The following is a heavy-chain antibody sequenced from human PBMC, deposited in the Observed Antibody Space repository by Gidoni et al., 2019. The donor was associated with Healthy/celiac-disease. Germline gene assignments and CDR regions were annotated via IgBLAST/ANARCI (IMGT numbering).Heavy chain of an antibody. D-gene: IGHD1-26*01. CDR1: GGSISSGGYY. J-gene: IGHJ6*02. CDR3: ARARVGGSYPYYYGMDV. CDR2: IYYSGST. V-gene: IGHV4-31*03. Sequence: QVQLQESGPGLVKPSQTLSLTCTVSGGSISSGGYYWSWIRQHPGKGLEWIGYIYYSGSTYYNPSLKSRVTISVDTSKNQFSLKLSSVTAADTAVYYCARARVGGSYPYYYGMDVWGQGTTVTVSS.